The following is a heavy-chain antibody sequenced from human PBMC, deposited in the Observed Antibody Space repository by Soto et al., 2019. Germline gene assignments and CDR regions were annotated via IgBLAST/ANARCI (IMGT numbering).Heavy chain of an antibody. CDR2: ISSSSSTI. D-gene: IGHD2-15*01. CDR3: AREMGGYCSGGSCLADDAFDI. CDR1: GFTFSSYS. Sequence: EVQLVESGGGLVQPGGSLRLSCAASGFTFSSYSMNWVRQAPGKGLEWVSYISSSSSTIYYADSVKGRFTISRDNAKNSLYLQMNSLRAEDTAVYYCAREMGGYCSGGSCLADDAFDIWGQGTMVTVSS. V-gene: IGHV3-48*01. J-gene: IGHJ3*02.